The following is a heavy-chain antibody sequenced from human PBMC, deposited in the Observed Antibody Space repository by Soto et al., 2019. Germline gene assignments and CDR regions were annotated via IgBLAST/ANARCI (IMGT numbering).Heavy chain of an antibody. Sequence: GGSLRLSCAASGFTVSSNYMSWVRQAPGKGLEWVSVIYSGGSTYYADSVKGRFTISRDNSKNTLYLQMNSLRAEDTAVYYCARGRTNDYVWGSYRTAYYYYGMDVWGQGTTVTVS. CDR2: IYSGGST. J-gene: IGHJ6*02. V-gene: IGHV3-53*01. D-gene: IGHD3-16*02. CDR1: GFTVSSNY. CDR3: ARGRTNDYVWGSYRTAYYYYGMDV.